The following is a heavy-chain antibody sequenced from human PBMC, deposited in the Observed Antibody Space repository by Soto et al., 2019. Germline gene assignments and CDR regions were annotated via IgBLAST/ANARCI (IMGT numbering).Heavy chain of an antibody. J-gene: IGHJ6*02. D-gene: IGHD2-21*01. CDR1: GDTFSSYA. Sequence: QVQLVQSGAELKKTGSSVKVSCRASGDTFSSYAVNWVRQAPGRGLEWMGRIITVLGTTDYAQNFKRRLTITAEKSTKTVYMELSRLSSEDTAVYYCARRRYCGYDCYHKHYYGMDVWGQGTTVTVAS. CDR3: ARRRYCGYDCYHKHYYGMDV. CDR2: IITVLGTT. V-gene: IGHV1-69*08.